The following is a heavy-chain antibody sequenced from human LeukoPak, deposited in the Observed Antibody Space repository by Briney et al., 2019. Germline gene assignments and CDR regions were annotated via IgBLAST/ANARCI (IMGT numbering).Heavy chain of an antibody. CDR1: GFTFSTYT. Sequence: GGSLRLSCAASGFTFSTYTMTWVPQAPGKGLEWISSISSSTTYIYYADSVKGRFTISRDNAENSLYLQMNSLRAEDTAVYYCATHSGTYHWNYWGQGTLVTVSS. J-gene: IGHJ4*02. D-gene: IGHD1-26*01. CDR3: ATHSGTYHWNY. V-gene: IGHV3-21*01. CDR2: ISSSTTYI.